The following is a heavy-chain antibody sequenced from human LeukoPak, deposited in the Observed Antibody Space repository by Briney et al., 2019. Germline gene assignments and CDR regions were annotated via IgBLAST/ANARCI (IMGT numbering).Heavy chain of an antibody. CDR3: ARMTHGGGGASYSHFDR. V-gene: IGHV1-2*02. D-gene: IGHD2-8*01. CDR1: GYTFTNFY. Sequence: ASVKVSCMASGYTFTNFYMHWARQAPGQGLEWMGWVHPYSGVTQYKQKSHGRVTLTRDMSISTSYLELSGLTSDDTAVYYCARMTHGGGGASYSHFDRWGQGTLVTVSS. CDR2: VHPYSGVT. J-gene: IGHJ4*02.